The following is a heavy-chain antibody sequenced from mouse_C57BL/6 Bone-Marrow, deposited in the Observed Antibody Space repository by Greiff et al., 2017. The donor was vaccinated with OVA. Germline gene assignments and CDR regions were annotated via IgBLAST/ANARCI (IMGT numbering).Heavy chain of an antibody. V-gene: IGHV1-81*01. CDR1: GYTFTSYG. CDR2: IYPRSGNT. CDR3: ARKRGYTTVDYAMDY. J-gene: IGHJ4*01. D-gene: IGHD1-1*01. Sequence: QVQLKESGAELARPGASVKLSCKASGYTFTSYGISWVKQRTGQGLEWIGEIYPRSGNTYYNEKFKGKATLTADKSSSTAYMELRSLTSEDSAVYFCARKRGYTTVDYAMDYWGQGTSVTVSS.